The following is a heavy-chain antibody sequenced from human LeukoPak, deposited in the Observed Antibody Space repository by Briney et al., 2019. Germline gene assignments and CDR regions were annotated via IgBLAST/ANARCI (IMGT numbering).Heavy chain of an antibody. Sequence: GGSLRLSCAASGLTFSSYGMHWVRQAPGKGLEWVSGISAGGGSTYYADSVKGRFTISRDNSKNTLYLQMNSLTVEDTAVYYCAKSPRSAADNWFDPWGQGTLVTVSS. CDR1: GLTFSSYG. CDR3: AKSPRSAADNWFDP. D-gene: IGHD6-13*01. J-gene: IGHJ5*02. V-gene: IGHV3-23*01. CDR2: ISAGGGST.